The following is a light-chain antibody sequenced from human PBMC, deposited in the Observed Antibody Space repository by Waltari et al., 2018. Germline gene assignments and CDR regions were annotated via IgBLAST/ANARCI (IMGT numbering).Light chain of an antibody. V-gene: IGKV2-28*01. J-gene: IGKJ1*01. CDR3: MQSLQALWT. Sequence: IVVAQSALSLPAPPGEPSSISGRSSQSLLHNNGYNYLDWYLQKPGQSPHPLSYLGSNRASGVPDRLSGSGSGTDFTMEISIVEAEDVGVYYCMQSLQALWTFGQGTKVEIK. CDR1: QSLLHNNGYNY. CDR2: LGS.